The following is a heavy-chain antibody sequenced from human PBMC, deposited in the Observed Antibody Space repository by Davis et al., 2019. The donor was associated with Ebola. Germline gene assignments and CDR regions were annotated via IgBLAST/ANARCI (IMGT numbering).Heavy chain of an antibody. D-gene: IGHD3-10*01. CDR2: ISGSGGST. V-gene: IGHV3-23*01. CDR3: ARDLREGYYGSGSSPTFYYYYYGMDV. CDR1: GFTFSNAW. Sequence: PGGSLRLSCAASGFTFSNAWMSWVRQAPGKGLEWVSAISGSGGSTYYADSVKGRFTISRDNSKNTLYLQMNSLRAEDTAVYYCARDLREGYYGSGSSPTFYYYYYGMDVWGQGTTVTVSS. J-gene: IGHJ6*02.